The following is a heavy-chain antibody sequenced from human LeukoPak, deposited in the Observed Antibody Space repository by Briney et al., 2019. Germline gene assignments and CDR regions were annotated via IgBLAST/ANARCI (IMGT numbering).Heavy chain of an antibody. Sequence: PGGSLRPSCAASGFTFSSYSMNWVRQAPGKGLEWVSYISSSSSTIYYADSVKGRFTISRDNAKNSLYLQMNSLRAEDTAVYYCARLRWERNDAFDIWGQGTMVTVSS. CDR1: GFTFSSYS. CDR2: ISSSSSTI. D-gene: IGHD1-26*01. CDR3: ARLRWERNDAFDI. V-gene: IGHV3-48*01. J-gene: IGHJ3*02.